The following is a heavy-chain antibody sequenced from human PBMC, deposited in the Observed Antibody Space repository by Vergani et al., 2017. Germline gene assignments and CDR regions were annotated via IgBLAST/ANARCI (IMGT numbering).Heavy chain of an antibody. J-gene: IGHJ5*02. V-gene: IGHV1-69*11. D-gene: IGHD3-9*01. CDR3: ARDRDILTGPHNFGFDP. CDR1: GGTFSSYA. CDR2: IIPILGTA. Sequence: QVQLVQSGAEVKKPGSSVKVSCKASGGTFSSYAISWVRQAPGQGLEWMGRIIPILGTANYAQKFQGRVTITADEATSTAYMELSSLRSEDTAVYYCARDRDILTGPHNFGFDPWGQGTLVTVSS.